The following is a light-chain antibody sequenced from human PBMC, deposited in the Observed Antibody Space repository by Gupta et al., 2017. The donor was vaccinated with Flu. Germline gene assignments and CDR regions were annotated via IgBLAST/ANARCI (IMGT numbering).Light chain of an antibody. V-gene: IGKV3D-15*01. Sequence: EVVLTQSPATLSVSPGERATLSCRASQSIGNNLAWYQQRVGQAPRLLIYGVSIRATGIPGRFSGSGSETEFTLTVSRLQAEDFELYHCLQDNDWPRSFGQGTRVEIK. CDR1: QSIGNN. CDR2: GVS. CDR3: LQDNDWPRS. J-gene: IGKJ1*01.